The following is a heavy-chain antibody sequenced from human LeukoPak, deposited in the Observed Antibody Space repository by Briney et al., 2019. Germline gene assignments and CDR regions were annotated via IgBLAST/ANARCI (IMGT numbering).Heavy chain of an antibody. D-gene: IGHD5-12*01. Sequence: TGGSLRLSCAAPGFSFSSYSMSWVRQAPGKGLEWVSAISGSGGSTYYADSVKGRFTISRDNSKNTLYLQMNSLRAEDTAVYYCAKRPPYSGYEAHFDYWGQGTLVTVSS. CDR1: GFSFSSYS. J-gene: IGHJ4*02. CDR2: ISGSGGST. CDR3: AKRPPYSGYEAHFDY. V-gene: IGHV3-23*01.